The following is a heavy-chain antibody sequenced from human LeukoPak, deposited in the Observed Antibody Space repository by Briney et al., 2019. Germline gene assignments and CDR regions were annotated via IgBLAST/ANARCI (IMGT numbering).Heavy chain of an antibody. CDR2: IIPILGIA. CDR3: ARDSDYGSGDHYYYYGMDV. Sequence: SVKVSCKASGGTFSSYAISWVRQAPGQGLEWMGRIIPILGIANYAQKFQGRVTITADKSTSTAYMELSSLRSEDTAVYYCARDSDYGSGDHYYYYGMDVWGQGTTVTVSS. CDR1: GGTFSSYA. D-gene: IGHD3-10*01. V-gene: IGHV1-69*04. J-gene: IGHJ6*02.